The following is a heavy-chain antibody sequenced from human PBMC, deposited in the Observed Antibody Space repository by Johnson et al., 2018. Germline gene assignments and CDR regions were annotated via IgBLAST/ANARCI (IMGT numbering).Heavy chain of an antibody. J-gene: IGHJ6*03. D-gene: IGHD2-21*02. CDR2: ISYDGSDK. Sequence: QVQLVESGGGVVQPGRSLRLSCAASGFAFSSYGLHWVRQAPGKGLEWVAIISYDGSDKYYADSGKGRFTISRDNSKNMLDLQVNSLRAEDTAIYYCATLTSVTVRQTHYFDYMDVWGKGTTVTVSS. V-gene: IGHV3-30*03. CDR1: GFAFSSYG. CDR3: ATLTSVTVRQTHYFDYMDV.